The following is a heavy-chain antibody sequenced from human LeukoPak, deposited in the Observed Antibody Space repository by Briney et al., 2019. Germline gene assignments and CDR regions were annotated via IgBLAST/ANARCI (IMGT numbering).Heavy chain of an antibody. CDR2: ISAGGVMT. CDR3: AKDRSIGTYYTFDH. CDR1: GFTFTNYA. D-gene: IGHD1-26*01. Sequence: SGGSLRLSCAASGFTFTNYAMTWVRQAPGKGLEWVSSISAGGVMTYYADSVKGRFTVSRDNSKNSLYLQMSSLTAADTAVYYCAKDRSIGTYYTFDHWGQGTLVTVSS. V-gene: IGHV3-23*01. J-gene: IGHJ4*02.